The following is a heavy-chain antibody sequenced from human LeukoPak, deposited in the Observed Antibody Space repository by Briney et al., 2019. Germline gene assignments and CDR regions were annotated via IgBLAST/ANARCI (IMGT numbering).Heavy chain of an antibody. D-gene: IGHD3-10*01. CDR1: GYTFSDYT. CDR3: ARSSRGVIGLLDY. Sequence: ASVKVSCKASGYTFSDYTINWVRQAPGQGREWVGWINTNTGDPIYARGFKGRFVLSVDKSVNTAYLEIASLQTEDNAVYYCARSSRGVIGLLDYWGQGTLVTVSS. V-gene: IGHV7-4-1*01. J-gene: IGHJ4*02. CDR2: INTNTGDP.